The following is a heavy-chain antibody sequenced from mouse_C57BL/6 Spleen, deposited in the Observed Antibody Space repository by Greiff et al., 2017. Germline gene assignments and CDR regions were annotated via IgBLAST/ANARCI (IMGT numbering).Heavy chain of an antibody. V-gene: IGHV1-26*01. Sequence: VQLQQSGPELVKPGASVKISCKASGYTFTDYYMNWVKQSHGKSLEWIGDINPNNGGTSYNQKFKGKATLTVDKSSSTAYMELRSLTSEDSAVYYCARWHYDYDVFYAMDYWGQGTSVTVSS. CDR3: ARWHYDYDVFYAMDY. D-gene: IGHD2-4*01. CDR1: GYTFTDYY. J-gene: IGHJ4*01. CDR2: INPNNGGT.